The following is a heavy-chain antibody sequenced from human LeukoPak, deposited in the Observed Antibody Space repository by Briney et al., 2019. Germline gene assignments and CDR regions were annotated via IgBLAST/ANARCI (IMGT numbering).Heavy chain of an antibody. D-gene: IGHD6-6*01. J-gene: IGHJ4*02. CDR3: ARTLIEYSVSSCYFDY. CDR1: GFTFNTFG. V-gene: IGHV3-30*02. CDR2: IRHDGSDQ. Sequence: TGGSLRLSCAASGFTFNTFGMHWVRQTPGKGLEWVAFIRHDGSDQYYTDSVKGRFTLSRDNSQSTLYLQMNSLRAEDTAVYYCARTLIEYSVSSCYFDYWGQGTLVTVSS.